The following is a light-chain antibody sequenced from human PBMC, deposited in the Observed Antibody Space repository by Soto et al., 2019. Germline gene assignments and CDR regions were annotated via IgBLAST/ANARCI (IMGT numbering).Light chain of an antibody. V-gene: IGLV2-14*01. CDR3: SSYTSSRTLDV. Sequence: QSVLTQPASVSGSPGQSITISCTGTSSDVGGYNYFSWYQQHPGKAPKLMIYDVSNRPSGVSNRFSGSKSGNPASLTISGLQAEDEADYYCSSYTSSRTLDVFGTGPKVTV. J-gene: IGLJ1*01. CDR2: DVS. CDR1: SSDVGGYNY.